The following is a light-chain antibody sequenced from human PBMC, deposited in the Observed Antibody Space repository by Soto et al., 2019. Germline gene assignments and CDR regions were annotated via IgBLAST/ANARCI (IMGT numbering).Light chain of an antibody. Sequence: DIQLTQSPFFLSAFVGDRVTITCRASQGIGSQLVWYQQKPGQAPNVLIYAASTLQSGVPSRFSGSVSGQVLTLTISSMQPEDFATSYCQQHENYPIIFGQGTRLQVK. V-gene: IGKV1-9*01. CDR3: QQHENYPII. CDR2: AAS. CDR1: QGIGSQ. J-gene: IGKJ5*01.